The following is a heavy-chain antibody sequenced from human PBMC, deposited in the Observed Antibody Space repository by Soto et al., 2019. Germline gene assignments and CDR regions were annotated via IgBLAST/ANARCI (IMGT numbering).Heavy chain of an antibody. CDR1: GGSVSSGSYY. CDR2: IYYSGST. V-gene: IGHV4-61*01. J-gene: IGHJ5*02. CDR3: ASTELNGSGSYWRYNWFDP. D-gene: IGHD3-10*01. Sequence: SETLSLTCTVSGGSVSSGSYYWSWIRQPPGKGLEWIGYIYYSGSTNYNPSLKSRVTISVDTSKNQFSLKLSSVTAADTAEYYCASTELNGSGSYWRYNWFDPWGQGTLVTVSS.